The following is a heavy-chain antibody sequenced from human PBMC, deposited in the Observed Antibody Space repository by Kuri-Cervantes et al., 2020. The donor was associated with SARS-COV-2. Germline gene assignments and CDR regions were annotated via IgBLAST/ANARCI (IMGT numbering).Heavy chain of an antibody. D-gene: IGHD3-16*01. V-gene: IGHV4-34*01. Sequence: GSLRLSCDVSGESLSGYYWSWIRQPPGKGLEWIGEINHSGNSNYNPSLKSRVTISVDTSQNQFSLKLSSVTAADTAVYYCAREVGDYFDYWGQGTLVTVSS. J-gene: IGHJ4*02. CDR2: INHSGNS. CDR1: GESLSGYY. CDR3: AREVGDYFDY.